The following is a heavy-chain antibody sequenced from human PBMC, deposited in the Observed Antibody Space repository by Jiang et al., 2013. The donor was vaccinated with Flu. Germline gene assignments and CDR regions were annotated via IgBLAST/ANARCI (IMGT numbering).Heavy chain of an antibody. V-gene: IGHV3-73*02. Sequence: VQLVESGGGLVQPGGSLKLSCAASGFTFSGSAMHWVRQASGKGLEWVGRIRSKANSYATAYAASVKGRFTISRDDSKNTAYLQMNSLKTEDTAVYYCTSPVGHYYYGMDVWGQGTTVTVSS. J-gene: IGHJ6*02. CDR1: GFTFSGSA. CDR2: IRSKANSYAT. D-gene: IGHD1-26*01. CDR3: TSPVGHYYYGMDV.